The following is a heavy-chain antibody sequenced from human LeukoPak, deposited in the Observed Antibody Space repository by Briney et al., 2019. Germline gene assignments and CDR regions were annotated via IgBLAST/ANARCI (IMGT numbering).Heavy chain of an antibody. CDR2: INPSGGST. V-gene: IGHV1-46*01. Sequence: ASVKVSCKASGYTFTSYYMHWVRQAPGQGLEWMGIINPSGGSTSYAQKFQGRVTMTRNTSISTAYMELSSLRSEDTAVYYCARGPRGQHGDVWGKGTTVTVSS. CDR3: ARGPRGQHGDV. CDR1: GYTFTSYY. D-gene: IGHD1-1*01. J-gene: IGHJ6*04.